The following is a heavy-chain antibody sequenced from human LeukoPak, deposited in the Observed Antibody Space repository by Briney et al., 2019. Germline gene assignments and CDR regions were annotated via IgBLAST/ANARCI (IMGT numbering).Heavy chain of an antibody. CDR3: AARPGCSSTSCYVVY. CDR1: GGAFSSYA. Sequence: SVKVSCKASGGAFSSYAISWVRQAPGQGLEWMGGIIPIFGTANYAQKFQGRVTITADESTSTAYMELSSLRSEDTAVYYCAARPGCSSTSCYVVYWGQGTLITVSS. D-gene: IGHD2-2*01. CDR2: IIPIFGTA. V-gene: IGHV1-69*13. J-gene: IGHJ4*02.